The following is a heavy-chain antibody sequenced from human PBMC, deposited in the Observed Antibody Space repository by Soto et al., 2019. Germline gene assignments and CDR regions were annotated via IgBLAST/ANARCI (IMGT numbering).Heavy chain of an antibody. Sequence: GGSLRLSCAASGFTFSSYAMSWVRQAPGKGLEWVSAISGSGGSTYYADSVRGRFTISRDNSKNTLYLQMNSLRAEDTAVYYCAKEPHSSSSGNWFDPWGQGTLVTVSS. D-gene: IGHD6-13*01. V-gene: IGHV3-23*01. J-gene: IGHJ5*02. CDR3: AKEPHSSSSGNWFDP. CDR1: GFTFSSYA. CDR2: ISGSGGST.